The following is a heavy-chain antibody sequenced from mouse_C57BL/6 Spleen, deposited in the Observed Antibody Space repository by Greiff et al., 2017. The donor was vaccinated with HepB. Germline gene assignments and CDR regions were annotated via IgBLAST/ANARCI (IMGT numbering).Heavy chain of an antibody. CDR3: ARGGIYYDYDGDRGYFDY. V-gene: IGHV1-26*01. CDR1: GYTFTDYY. J-gene: IGHJ2*01. CDR2: INPNNGGT. D-gene: IGHD2-4*01. Sequence: EVQLQQSGPELVKPGASVKISCKASGYTFTDYYMNWVKQSHGKSLEWIGDINPNNGGTSYNQKFKGKATLTVDKSSSTAYMELRSLTSEDSAVYYCARGGIYYDYDGDRGYFDYWGQGTTLTVSS.